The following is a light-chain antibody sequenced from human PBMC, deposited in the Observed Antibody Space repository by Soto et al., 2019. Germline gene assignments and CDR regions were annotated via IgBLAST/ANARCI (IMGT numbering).Light chain of an antibody. Sequence: EIVMTQSPSTLSVPPGERATLSCRASQSVSSNLAWYQQKPGQAPRLLIYGASTRATDIPARFSGSGSGTEFTLTISSLQSEDFAIYYCQQYNNWPRTSGPGTKV. CDR2: GAS. J-gene: IGKJ1*01. CDR1: QSVSSN. CDR3: QQYNNWPRT. V-gene: IGKV3-15*01.